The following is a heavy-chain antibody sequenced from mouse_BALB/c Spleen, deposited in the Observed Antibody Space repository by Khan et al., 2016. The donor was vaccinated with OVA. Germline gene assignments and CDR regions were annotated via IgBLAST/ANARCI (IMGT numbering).Heavy chain of an antibody. D-gene: IGHD1-1*01. CDR3: ARGGYSVFAY. Sequence: QVQLQQPVPELVNPGASLKVSCKASGYTFTDYIIGWVKQSTRQGLEWIGDIFPGSGTPYYTEKFKDKATLTADKSSNTAYMQLSSLTSEDSAVYFCARGGYSVFAYWGQGTLVTVSA. V-gene: IGHV1-77*01. J-gene: IGHJ3*01. CDR1: GYTFTDYI. CDR2: IFPGSGTP.